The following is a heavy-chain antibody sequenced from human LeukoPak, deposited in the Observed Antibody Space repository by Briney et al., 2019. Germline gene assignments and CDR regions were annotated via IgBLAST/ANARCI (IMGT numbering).Heavy chain of an antibody. V-gene: IGHV1-8*01. D-gene: IGHD3-3*01. CDR1: GYTFTSYD. CDR3: ARVGEYDFWSGYSYYYYMDV. CDR2: MNPNSGNT. J-gene: IGHJ6*03. Sequence: GASVKVSCKASGYTFTSYDINWVRQATGQGLEWMGWMNPNSGNTGCAQKFQGRVTMTRNTSISTAYMELSSLRSEDTAVYYCARVGEYDFWSGYSYYYYMDVWGKGTTVTVSS.